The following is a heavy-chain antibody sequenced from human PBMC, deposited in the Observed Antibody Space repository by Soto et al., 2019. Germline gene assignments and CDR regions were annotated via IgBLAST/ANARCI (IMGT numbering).Heavy chain of an antibody. CDR2: IKCSGGET. V-gene: IGHV1-46*03. CDR3: ARGGDVVLVTAPLDQ. J-gene: IGHJ5*02. Sequence: ASVKVSCKTSGYTFTNYYMHWVRQAPGQGLEWMGIIKCSGGETTYAQRFPGRVTMTSDTSTSTVYVEVSSLRSEDTAVYYCARGGDVVLVTAPLDQWGQGTLVTVSS. D-gene: IGHD2-21*02. CDR1: GYTFTNYY.